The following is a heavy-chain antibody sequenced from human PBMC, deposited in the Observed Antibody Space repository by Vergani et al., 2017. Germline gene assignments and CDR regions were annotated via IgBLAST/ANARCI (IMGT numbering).Heavy chain of an antibody. V-gene: IGHV4-61*10. D-gene: IGHD1-7*01. J-gene: IGHJ6*03. CDR3: ARXFHRVITGTTRRRYYYYYMDV. CDR1: GGSVSSGSYY. CDR2: IYYSGST. Sequence: QVQLQESGPGLVKPSETLSLTCTVSGGSVSSGSYYWSWIRQPAGKGLEWIGYIYYSGSTHYNPSLKSRVTISVDTSKNQFSLKLSSVTAADTAVYYCARXFHRVITGTTRRRYYYYYMDVWGKGTTVTVSS.